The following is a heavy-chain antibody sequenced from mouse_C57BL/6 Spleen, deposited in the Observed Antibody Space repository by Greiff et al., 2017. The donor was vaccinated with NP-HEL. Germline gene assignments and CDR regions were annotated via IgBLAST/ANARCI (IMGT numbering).Heavy chain of an antibody. V-gene: IGHV1-55*01. CDR2: IYPGSGST. CDR1: GYTFTSYW. D-gene: IGHD4-1*01. Sequence: VQLQQPGAELVKPGASVKMSCKASGYTFTSYWITWVKQRPGQGLEWIGDIYPGSGSTNYNEKFKSKATLTVDTSSSTAYMQLSSLTSEDSAVYYCARGVGPYYYAMDDWGQGTSVTVSS. J-gene: IGHJ4*01. CDR3: ARGVGPYYYAMDD.